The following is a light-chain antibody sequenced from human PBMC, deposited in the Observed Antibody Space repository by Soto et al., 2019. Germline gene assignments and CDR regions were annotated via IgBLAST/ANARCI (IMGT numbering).Light chain of an antibody. CDR1: QSVSSN. CDR3: QQYGSSPGT. CDR2: GAS. V-gene: IGKV3-15*01. Sequence: ERVRTQSPSSLSVSPGERARLSCRASQSVSSNLAWYQQKPGQAPRILIYGASTRATGIPARFSGSGSGTEFTLTISSLQSEDFAVYYCQQYGSSPGTFGQATTADI. J-gene: IGKJ1*01.